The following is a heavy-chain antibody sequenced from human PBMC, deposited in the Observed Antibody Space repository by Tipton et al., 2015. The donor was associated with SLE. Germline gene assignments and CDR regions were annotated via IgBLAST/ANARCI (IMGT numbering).Heavy chain of an antibody. J-gene: IGHJ5*02. CDR3: AREWRITSPRFDP. CDR1: GGSFSGYY. D-gene: IGHD3-10*01. CDR2: INHSGST. V-gene: IGHV4-34*01. Sequence: GLAKPSETLSLTCAVYGGSFSGYYWSWIRQPPGKGLEWIGEINHSGSTNYNPSLKSRVTISVDTSKNQFSLKLSSVTAADTAVYYCAREWRITSPRFDPWGQGTLVTVSS.